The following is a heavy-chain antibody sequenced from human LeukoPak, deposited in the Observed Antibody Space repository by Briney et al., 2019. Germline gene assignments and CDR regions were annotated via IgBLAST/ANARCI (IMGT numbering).Heavy chain of an antibody. CDR3: ARAGTALVAFDI. CDR1: GFTFSSHW. CDR2: INTDGSIT. V-gene: IGHV3-74*01. Sequence: GGSLRLSCAASGFTFSSHWMHWVRHAPGKGLVWVSRINTDGSITNYADSVKGRFTISRDNSKNTLYLQMNSLRAEDTAVYYCARAGTALVAFDIWGQGTMVTVSS. D-gene: IGHD5-18*01. J-gene: IGHJ3*02.